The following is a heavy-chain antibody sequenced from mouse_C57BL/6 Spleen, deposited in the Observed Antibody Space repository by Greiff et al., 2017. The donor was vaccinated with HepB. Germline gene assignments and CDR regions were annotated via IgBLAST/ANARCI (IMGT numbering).Heavy chain of an antibody. CDR1: GYSFTDYN. Sequence: EVQLQQSGPELVKPGASVKISCKASGYSFTDYNMNWVKQSNGKSLEWIGVINPNYGTTSYNRKFKGKATLTVDQSSSTAYMQLNSLTSEDSAVYYCARWGLITTVDAMDYWGHRTSVTVSS. J-gene: IGHJ4*01. D-gene: IGHD1-1*01. CDR2: INPNYGTT. CDR3: ARWGLITTVDAMDY. V-gene: IGHV1-39*01.